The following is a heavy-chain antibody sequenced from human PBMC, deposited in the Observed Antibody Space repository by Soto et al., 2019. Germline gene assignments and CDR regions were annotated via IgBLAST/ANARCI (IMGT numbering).Heavy chain of an antibody. V-gene: IGHV3-23*01. CDR1: GFTFSSYA. J-gene: IGHJ3*01. CDR3: AKSSPKIASAGSDAFYL. Sequence: EVQLLESGGGLVQPGGSLRLSCAASGFTFSSYAMSWVRQAPGKGLEWVSAISGSGGSTYYADSVKGRFTISRDNSKNTLYLQMNSLRSEDTAVYYCAKSSPKIASAGSDAFYLWGQGTMVTVSS. CDR2: ISGSGGST. D-gene: IGHD6-13*01.